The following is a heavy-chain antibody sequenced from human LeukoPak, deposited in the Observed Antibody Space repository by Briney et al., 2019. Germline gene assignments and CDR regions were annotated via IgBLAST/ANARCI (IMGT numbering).Heavy chain of an antibody. CDR2: IYHSGST. CDR3: ARVQQYYYYMDV. Sequence: SETLALTCTVSGGSISSSSYYWGWIRQPPGKGLEWIGSIYHSGSTYYNPSLKSRVTISVDTSKNQFSLKLSSVTAADTAVYYCARVQQYYYYMDVWGKGTTVTVSS. J-gene: IGHJ6*03. CDR1: GGSISSSSYY. D-gene: IGHD2-2*01. V-gene: IGHV4-39*07.